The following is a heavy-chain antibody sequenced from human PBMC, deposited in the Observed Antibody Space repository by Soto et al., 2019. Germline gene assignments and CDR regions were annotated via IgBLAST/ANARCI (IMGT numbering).Heavy chain of an antibody. CDR1: RDSFSTNSAT. V-gene: IGHV6-1*01. J-gene: IGHJ5*01. CDR3: ARLIGNSLLDS. D-gene: IGHD2-8*01. Sequence: PSQTLSLTCAISRDSFSTNSATLDWIRQSPSRGLEWLGRTYYRSNWYTDYAVSVKGRITISPDTSNNQLSLQLNSVTPDDTAVYYCARLIGNSLLDSWGQGTLVTVSS. CDR2: TYYRSNWYT.